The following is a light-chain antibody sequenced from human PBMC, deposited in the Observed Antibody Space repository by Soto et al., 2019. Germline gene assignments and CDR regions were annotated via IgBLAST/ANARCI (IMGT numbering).Light chain of an antibody. J-gene: IGKJ3*01. CDR3: KQYGSSLFT. CDR2: GAS. Sequence: EIVLTQSPGTLYLSPEERATLSCRASQSVSSSYLAWSQQKPGQAPRLLIYGASSRATGLPDGFSGSGSGTGFTLTILSLKPEVLGVYYCKQYGSSLFTFGPGTTVDI. CDR1: QSVSSSY. V-gene: IGKV3-20*01.